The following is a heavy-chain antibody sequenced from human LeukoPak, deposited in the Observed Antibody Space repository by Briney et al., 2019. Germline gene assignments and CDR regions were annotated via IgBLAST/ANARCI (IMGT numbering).Heavy chain of an antibody. CDR1: GGSVSSGSYY. CDR3: HGWQQLAHFDY. D-gene: IGHD6-13*01. J-gene: IGHJ4*02. CDR2: IYYSGST. V-gene: IGHV4-61*01. Sequence: SETLSLTCTVSGGSVSSGSYYWSWIRQPPGKGLEWIGYIYYSGSTNYNPSLKSRVTISVDTSKNQFSLKLSSVTAADMAVYYCHGWQQLAHFDYWGQGTLVTVSS.